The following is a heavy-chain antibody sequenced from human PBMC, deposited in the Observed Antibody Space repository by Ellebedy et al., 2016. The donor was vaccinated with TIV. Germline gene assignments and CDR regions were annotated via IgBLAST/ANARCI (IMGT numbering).Heavy chain of an antibody. CDR3: ARRNYGQCDY. D-gene: IGHD3-10*01. Sequence: GESLKISXQGSGDSSSNYWIGWVRQVPGEGLEWMAIIKLDGSDINYSPSFKGQVTISADKSIRTAYLQWSSLQPSDTAMYFCARRNYGQCDYWGQGTLVTVSS. V-gene: IGHV5-51*01. J-gene: IGHJ4*02. CDR1: GDSSSNYW. CDR2: IKLDGSDI.